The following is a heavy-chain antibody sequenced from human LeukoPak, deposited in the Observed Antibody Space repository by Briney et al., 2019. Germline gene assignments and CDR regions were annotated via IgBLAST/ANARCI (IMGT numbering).Heavy chain of an antibody. CDR3: ARATELETDTDDSSGLDY. Sequence: GSLRLSCAASGFIFNKYAMSWVRQPPGKGLEWIGEINRSGSANYNPSLKSRVTISVDTSKNQFSLKLSSVTAADTAVYYCARATELETDTDDSSGLDYWGQGTLVTVSS. J-gene: IGHJ4*02. V-gene: IGHV4-34*01. CDR2: INRSGSA. CDR1: GFIFNKYA. D-gene: IGHD3-22*01.